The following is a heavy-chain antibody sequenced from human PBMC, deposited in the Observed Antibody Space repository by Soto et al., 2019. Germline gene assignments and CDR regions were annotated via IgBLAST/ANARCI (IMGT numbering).Heavy chain of an antibody. CDR1: GFTLSNAW. J-gene: IGHJ4*02. V-gene: IGHV3-15*01. CDR3: TSGWPDY. Sequence: PGGSLRLSCEASGFTLSNAWMSWVRQAPGKGLEWVGRIKSETDGGTTDYPAPVKGRFTISRDDSKNTLYLQMNSLKTEDTAVYYCTSGWPDYWGQGTLVTVSS. D-gene: IGHD6-19*01. CDR2: IKSETDGGTT.